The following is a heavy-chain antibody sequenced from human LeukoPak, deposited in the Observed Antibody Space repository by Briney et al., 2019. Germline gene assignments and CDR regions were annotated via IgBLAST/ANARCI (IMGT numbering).Heavy chain of an antibody. CDR1: GGSISSYY. CDR2: IFYTGST. V-gene: IGHV4-59*01. D-gene: IGHD2-2*01. Sequence: NPSETLSLTCTVSGGSISSYYWSWIRQPPGKGLEWIGYIFYTGSTNYNPSLKSRVTILVDTSKNQFSLRLSSVTAADTAVYYCARRFYCSSTSCPYGMDVWGQGTTVTVSS. J-gene: IGHJ6*02. CDR3: ARRFYCSSTSCPYGMDV.